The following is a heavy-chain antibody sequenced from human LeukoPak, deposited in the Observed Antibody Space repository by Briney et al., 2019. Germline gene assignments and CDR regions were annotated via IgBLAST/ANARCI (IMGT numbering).Heavy chain of an antibody. V-gene: IGHV4-39*01. D-gene: IGHD2-15*01. J-gene: IGHJ5*02. CDR3: ARHPQYCSGGTCYSFNWFDP. CDR1: GGSISSSNYY. Sequence: SETLSLTCTVSGGSISSSNYYWGWLRQPPGKGLEWIGSIYYSGSTYYNPSLKSRVTTSVDTSKNQFPLKLSSVTAADTAVYYCARHPQYCSGGTCYSFNWFDPWGQGTLVTVSS. CDR2: IYYSGST.